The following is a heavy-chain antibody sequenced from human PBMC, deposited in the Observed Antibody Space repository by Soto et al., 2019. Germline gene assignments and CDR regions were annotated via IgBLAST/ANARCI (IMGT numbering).Heavy chain of an antibody. J-gene: IGHJ6*03. CDR2: IGTAGDT. Sequence: GGSLRLSCAASGFTFSSYDMHWVRQATGKGLEWVSAIGTAGDTYYPGSVKGRFTISRENAKNSLYLQMNSLRAGDTAVYYCARGGRARCTNGVCYTTLYYYYYMDVWGKGTTVTVSS. CDR3: ARGGRARCTNGVCYTTLYYYYYMDV. CDR1: GFTFSSYD. D-gene: IGHD2-8*01. V-gene: IGHV3-13*01.